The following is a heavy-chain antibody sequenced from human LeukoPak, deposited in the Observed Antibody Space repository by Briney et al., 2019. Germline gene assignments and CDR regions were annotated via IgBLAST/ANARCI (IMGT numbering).Heavy chain of an antibody. CDR1: GYNFTSYW. V-gene: IGHV5-51*01. CDR2: IYPGDSDT. CDR3: AGPAYSYGYGYDY. Sequence: GESLKISCKDSGYNFTSYWIGWVRQMPGKGLEWMGIIYPGDSDTRYSPSFQGQVTISADKSISTAYLQWSSPKASDTAMYYCAGPAYSYGYGYDYWGQGTLVTVSS. J-gene: IGHJ4*02. D-gene: IGHD5-18*01.